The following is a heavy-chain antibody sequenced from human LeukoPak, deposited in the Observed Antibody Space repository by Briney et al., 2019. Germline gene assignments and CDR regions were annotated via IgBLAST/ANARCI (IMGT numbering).Heavy chain of an antibody. V-gene: IGHV1-46*01. CDR1: GYTFTSYY. CDR2: INPSGGST. Sequence: ASVKVSCKASGYTFTSYYMHWVRQAPGQGLEWMGIINPSGGSTSYAQKFQGRVTMTRNTSISTAYMELSSLRSEDTAVYYCARERGWFDPWGQGTLVTVSS. J-gene: IGHJ5*02. CDR3: ARERGWFDP.